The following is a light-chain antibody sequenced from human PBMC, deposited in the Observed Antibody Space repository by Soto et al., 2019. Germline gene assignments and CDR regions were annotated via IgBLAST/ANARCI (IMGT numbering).Light chain of an antibody. CDR2: TTS. CDR3: HQAKSSAWT. Sequence: DIQMTQSPSSVSASVGDRVTITCRASQDIDSRLAWYQQKPGTAPKLLVYTTSRLQSGVPARFSGSGYGTEFTLTISSLQPEDFATYYCHQAKSSAWTFGQGTKVEIK. V-gene: IGKV1-12*01. J-gene: IGKJ1*01. CDR1: QDIDSR.